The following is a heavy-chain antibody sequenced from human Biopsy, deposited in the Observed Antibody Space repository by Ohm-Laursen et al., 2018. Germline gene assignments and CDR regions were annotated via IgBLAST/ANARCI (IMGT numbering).Heavy chain of an antibody. CDR3: ARDDAVTVIRGLYY. CDR2: IYYSGTT. D-gene: IGHD2-21*02. Sequence: SETLSLTCPVSGGSISSYYWNWIRQPPGKGLEWIGYIYYSGTTDYSPSFKSRVTISIDKSKNQFFLKLSSVTAEDTAVYYCARDDAVTVIRGLYYWGQGALVTVSS. J-gene: IGHJ4*02. V-gene: IGHV4-59*01. CDR1: GGSISSYY.